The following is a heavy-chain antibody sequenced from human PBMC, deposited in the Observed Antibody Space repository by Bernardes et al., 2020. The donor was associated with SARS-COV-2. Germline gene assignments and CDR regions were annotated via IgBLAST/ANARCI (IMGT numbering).Heavy chain of an antibody. J-gene: IGHJ4*02. D-gene: IGHD1-26*01. Sequence: GGSLRLSCAASGFTFSRHWMHWVRQAPGKGLVWVSRINSDGSSTNYADSVKGRFTISRDNAKNTLYLQMNSLRAEDTAVYYCVRGSIVGEDSDYWGQGTLVTVSS. CDR2: INSDGSST. CDR3: VRGSIVGEDSDY. CDR1: GFTFSRHW. V-gene: IGHV3-74*01.